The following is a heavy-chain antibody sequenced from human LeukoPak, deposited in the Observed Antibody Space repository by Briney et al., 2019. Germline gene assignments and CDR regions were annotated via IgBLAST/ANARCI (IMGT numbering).Heavy chain of an antibody. D-gene: IGHD1-26*01. CDR2: IRSKPSSYAT. J-gene: IGHJ6*02. CDR3: SSGTDYYDYGMDV. Sequence: GGSLELSCAASGFAFSGSTVHWVRRASGKGLEWVGRIRSKPSSYATVYAESVKGRFTISRDDSKNTAYLQMNSLKTEDTAVYYCSSGTDYYDYGMDVWGQGTTITVSS. CDR1: GFAFSGST. V-gene: IGHV3-73*01.